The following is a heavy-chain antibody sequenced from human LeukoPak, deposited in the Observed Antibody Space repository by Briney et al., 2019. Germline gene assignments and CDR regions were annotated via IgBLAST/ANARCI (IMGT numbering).Heavy chain of an antibody. J-gene: IGHJ4*02. CDR1: GGSISSYY. CDR3: ALARGPFRTGNFDY. V-gene: IGHV4-59*01. Sequence: SETLSLTCTVSGGSISSYYWSWIRQPPGKGLEWIGYIYYSGSTNYNPSLKSRVTISVDTSKNQFSLKLSSVTASDTAVFYRALARGPFRTGNFDYWGQGTLVTVSS. CDR2: IYYSGST. D-gene: IGHD7-27*01.